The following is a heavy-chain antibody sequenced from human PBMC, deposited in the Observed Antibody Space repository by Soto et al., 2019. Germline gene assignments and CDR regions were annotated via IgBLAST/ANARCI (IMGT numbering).Heavy chain of an antibody. CDR1: GDSISDTRYY. J-gene: IGHJ5*02. D-gene: IGHD4-17*01. CDR3: ARQVYGDYLGGNWFDP. V-gene: IGHV4-39*01. CDR2: ISHDGHA. Sequence: SETLSLTCSVLGDSISDTRYYWGWIRQSPEKGLEWIGSISHDGHAYYNPSLKSRVTLFADTSRNPFSLKMKSVTVADTALYFWARQVYGDYLGGNWFDPWGQGALVTVSS.